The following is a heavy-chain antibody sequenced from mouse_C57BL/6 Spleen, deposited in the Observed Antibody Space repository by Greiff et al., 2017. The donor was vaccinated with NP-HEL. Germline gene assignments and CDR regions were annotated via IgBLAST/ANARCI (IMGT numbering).Heavy chain of an antibody. CDR2: IYPGSGST. CDR1: GYTFTSYW. V-gene: IGHV1-55*01. J-gene: IGHJ1*03. CDR3: ARSGGYFDG. Sequence: QVHVKQPGAELVKPGASVKMSCKASGYTFTSYWITWVKQRPGQGLEWIGDIYPGSGSTNYNEKFKSKATLTVDTSSSTAYMQLSSLTSEDSAVYYCARSGGYFDGWGTGTTVTVSS.